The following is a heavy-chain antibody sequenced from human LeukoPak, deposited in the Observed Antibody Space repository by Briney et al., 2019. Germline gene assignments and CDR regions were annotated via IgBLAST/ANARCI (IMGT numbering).Heavy chain of an antibody. CDR3: ARARADITLDY. CDR1: GGSISSYY. D-gene: IGHD3-10*01. Sequence: PSETLSLTCTVSGGSISSYYWSWLRQPPGKGLEWIGYIYYSGSTNYNPSLKSRVTISVDTSKYQFSLKLNSVTPADTAVYYCARARADITLDYWGQGTLVTVSS. CDR2: IYYSGST. J-gene: IGHJ4*02. V-gene: IGHV4-59*01.